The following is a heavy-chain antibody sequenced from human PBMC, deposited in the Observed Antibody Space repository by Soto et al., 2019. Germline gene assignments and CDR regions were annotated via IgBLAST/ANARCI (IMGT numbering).Heavy chain of an antibody. Sequence: QVQLVQSGAEVKKPGASVKVSCKSSGYPFTHYGITWVRQAPGQGLEWMGWISPFNGNTNYGQTLQGRVTLTTDTYKRTVYMELRSLRSDDTAVYYCASDKSFARSYYYGIDVWGQGTTVTVSS. D-gene: IGHD3-10*01. CDR3: ASDKSFARSYYYGIDV. J-gene: IGHJ6*02. V-gene: IGHV1-18*01. CDR2: ISPFNGNT. CDR1: GYPFTHYG.